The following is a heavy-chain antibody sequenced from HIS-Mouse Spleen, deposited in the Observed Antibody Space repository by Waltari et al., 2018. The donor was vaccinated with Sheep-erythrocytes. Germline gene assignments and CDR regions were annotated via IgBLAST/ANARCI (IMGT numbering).Heavy chain of an antibody. CDR1: GGTFSSYA. V-gene: IGHV1-69*04. D-gene: IGHD1-26*01. CDR2: IIPILGIA. CDR3: AQTGATTPHFDY. J-gene: IGHJ4*02. Sequence: QVQLVQSVAEVKMPGSSVKVSCKASGGTFSSYAISWVRQAPGQGLEWMGRIIPILGIANYAQKFQGRVTITADKSTSTAYMELSSLRSEDTAVYYCAQTGATTPHFDYWGQGTLVTVSS.